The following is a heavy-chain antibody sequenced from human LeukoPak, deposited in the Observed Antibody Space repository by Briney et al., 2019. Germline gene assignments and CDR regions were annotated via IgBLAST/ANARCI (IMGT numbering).Heavy chain of an antibody. V-gene: IGHV3-30*03. CDR3: ARVRRRYDILTEGWYYYYYMDV. CDR1: GFPFSDYG. J-gene: IGHJ6*03. CDR2: ISHDGSNK. Sequence: PGTSLRLSCAASGFPFSDYGMYWVRQAPGKGLEWLAVISHDGSNKHYADSVKGRITISRDNSMNTLYLQMNSLTAEDTAVYYCARVRRRYDILTEGWYYYYYMDVWGKGTTVTISS. D-gene: IGHD3-9*01.